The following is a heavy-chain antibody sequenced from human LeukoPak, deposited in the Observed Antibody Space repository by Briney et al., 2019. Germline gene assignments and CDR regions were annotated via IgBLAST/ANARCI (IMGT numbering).Heavy chain of an antibody. CDR2: ISSSRNYI. Sequence: GGSLRLSCAASGFTFSSYSMNWVRQAPGKGLEWVSYISSSRNYIFYADSVKGRFTISRDNAKNSLYLQMNSLRAEDTAVYYCARLGVAGGWGGFDIWGQGTMVAVSS. CDR3: ARLGVAGGWGGFDI. D-gene: IGHD6-19*01. CDR1: GFTFSSYS. J-gene: IGHJ3*02. V-gene: IGHV3-21*01.